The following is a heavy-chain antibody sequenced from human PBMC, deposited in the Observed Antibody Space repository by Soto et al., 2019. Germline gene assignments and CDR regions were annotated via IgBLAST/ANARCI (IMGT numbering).Heavy chain of an antibody. CDR2: ISGYNGKT. V-gene: IGHV1-18*01. CDR3: ARDPGYSFGYT. Sequence: ASVKVSCKSSGYTFSMSGISWVRQAPGQGLEWMGWISGYNGKTNYEQKLQGRVTITRDTSASTAYMELSSLRSEDTAVYYCARDPGYSFGYTWGQGTLVTVSS. J-gene: IGHJ5*02. D-gene: IGHD5-18*01. CDR1: GYTFSMSG.